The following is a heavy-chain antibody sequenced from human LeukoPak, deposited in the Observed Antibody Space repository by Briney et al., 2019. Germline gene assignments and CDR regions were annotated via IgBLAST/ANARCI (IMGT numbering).Heavy chain of an antibody. CDR1: GFTFSSYG. CDR3: ARAGDTFDI. J-gene: IGHJ3*02. Sequence: GGSLRLSCAASGFTFSSYGMHWVRQAPGKGLEWVAVIWYDGSDKYYTDSVKGRFTISRDNSKNTLYLQMNSLRAEDTAIYYCARAGDTFDIWGQGTMVTVSS. CDR2: IWYDGSDK. V-gene: IGHV3-33*01.